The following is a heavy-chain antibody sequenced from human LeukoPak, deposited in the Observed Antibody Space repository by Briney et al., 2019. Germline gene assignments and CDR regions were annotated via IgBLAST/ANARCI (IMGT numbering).Heavy chain of an antibody. J-gene: IGHJ5*02. CDR1: GFTFSSYA. Sequence: GGPLRLSCAASGFTFSSYAMSWVRQAPGKGLEWVSAISGSGGSTYYADSVKGRFTISRDNSKNTLYLQMNSLRAEDTAVYYCAKSGGWQGYCSGGSCYGPSGWFDPWGQGTLVTVSS. CDR3: AKSGGWQGYCSGGSCYGPSGWFDP. CDR2: ISGSGGST. D-gene: IGHD2-15*01. V-gene: IGHV3-23*01.